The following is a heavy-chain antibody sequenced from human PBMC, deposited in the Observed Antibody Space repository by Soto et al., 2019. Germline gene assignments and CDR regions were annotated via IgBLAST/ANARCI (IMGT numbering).Heavy chain of an antibody. J-gene: IGHJ6*02. D-gene: IGHD6-13*01. Sequence: GESLKISCKGSGYSFSTYWTGWVRQMPGKGLEWIGVIYPDDSETRYSPSFQGQVTISADKSISTAYLQWSSLKASDTATYYCARSNLYSSSWYYYYYGMDVWGQGTTVTVSS. V-gene: IGHV5-51*01. CDR1: GYSFSTYW. CDR3: ARSNLYSSSWYYYYYGMDV. CDR2: IYPDDSET.